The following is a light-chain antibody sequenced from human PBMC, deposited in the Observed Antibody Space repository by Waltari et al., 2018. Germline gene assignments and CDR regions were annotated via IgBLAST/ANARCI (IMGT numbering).Light chain of an antibody. Sequence: AIQMTQSPSSLSASVGDRITITCRASQDIRNDVGLYQQKPGEAPKLLIYAASILQSGVPSNCSGSGSGTDFTLTISSLQPEDFATYYCVQDYNGPRTFGQGTKVEIK. V-gene: IGKV1-6*01. CDR2: AAS. CDR1: QDIRND. CDR3: VQDYNGPRT. J-gene: IGKJ1*01.